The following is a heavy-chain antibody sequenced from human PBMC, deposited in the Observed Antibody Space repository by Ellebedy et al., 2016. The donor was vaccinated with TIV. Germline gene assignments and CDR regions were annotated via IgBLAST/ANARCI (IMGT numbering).Heavy chain of an antibody. D-gene: IGHD2-2*01. CDR2: IYYNGDT. Sequence: MPSETLSLTCTVSGDSISGHYWSWIRQSPGKGLEWLGYIYYNGDTNYVPSLKSRVTMSVDTSKNQFSLKLSSVTAAETAVYYCARGGASSKYFDFWGQGTLVTVSS. CDR1: GDSISGHY. V-gene: IGHV4-59*11. CDR3: ARGGASSKYFDF. J-gene: IGHJ4*02.